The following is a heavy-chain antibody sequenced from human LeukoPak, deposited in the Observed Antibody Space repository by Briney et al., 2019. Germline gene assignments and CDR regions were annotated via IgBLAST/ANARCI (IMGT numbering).Heavy chain of an antibody. D-gene: IGHD3-10*01. V-gene: IGHV4-34*01. Sequence: SETLSLTCAVYGGSFSGYYWSWIRQPPGKGLEWIGEINHSGSTNYNPSLKSRVTISVDTSKNQSSLKLSSVTAADTAVYYCARAEIWFGELFHWFDPWGQGTLVTVSS. CDR1: GGSFSGYY. CDR3: ARAEIWFGELFHWFDP. CDR2: INHSGST. J-gene: IGHJ5*02.